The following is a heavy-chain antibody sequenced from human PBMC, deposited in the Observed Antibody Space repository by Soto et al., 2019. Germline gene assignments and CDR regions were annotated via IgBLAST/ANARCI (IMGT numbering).Heavy chain of an antibody. CDR3: AGDGGAFDI. J-gene: IGHJ3*02. Sequence: PGGSLRLSCAASGFTFSSYAMHWVRQAPGKGLEWLAVISYDGSNKYYADSVKGRFTISRDNSKNTLYLQMNSLRAEDTAVYYCAGDGGAFDIWGQGTMVTVSS. CDR1: GFTFSSYA. V-gene: IGHV3-30-3*01. D-gene: IGHD3-16*01. CDR2: ISYDGSNK.